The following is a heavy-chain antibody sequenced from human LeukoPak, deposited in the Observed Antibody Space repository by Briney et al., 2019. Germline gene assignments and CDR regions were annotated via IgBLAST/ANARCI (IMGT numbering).Heavy chain of an antibody. CDR3: ARVGQLVLGAFDI. CDR1: GFTFSSYA. V-gene: IGHV3-64*01. D-gene: IGHD6-13*01. Sequence: GGSLRLSCAASGFTFSSYAMHWVRQAPGKGLEYVSAISSNGGSTYYANSAKGRFTISRDNSKNTLYLQMGSLRAEDMAVYYCARVGQLVLGAFDIWGQGTMVTVSS. J-gene: IGHJ3*02. CDR2: ISSNGGST.